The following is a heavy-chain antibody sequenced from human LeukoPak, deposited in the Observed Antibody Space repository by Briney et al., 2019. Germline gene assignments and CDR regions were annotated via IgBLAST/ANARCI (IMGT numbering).Heavy chain of an antibody. CDR3: AKRGGYDYGSHFAS. CDR1: GFIFNNYG. Sequence: GGSLRLSCTTSGFIFNNYGMAWVRQAPGKGLEWVSSMSGGGSNAQYADSVKGRLTISRDSQNTLYLDMDSLRADDTAVYFCAKRGGYDYGSHFASWGQGVLVTVSS. CDR2: MSGGGSNA. D-gene: IGHD3-10*01. V-gene: IGHV3-23*01. J-gene: IGHJ4*02.